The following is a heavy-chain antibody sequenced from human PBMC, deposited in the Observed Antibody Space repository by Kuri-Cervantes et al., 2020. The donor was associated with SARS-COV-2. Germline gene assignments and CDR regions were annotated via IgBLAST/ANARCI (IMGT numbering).Heavy chain of an antibody. Sequence: ESLKISCAVYGGSFSGYYWSWIRQPPGKGLEWIGEINHSGSTYYNPSLKSRVTISVDTSKNQFSLKLSSVTAADTAVYYCARGRGDYYYYYGMDVWGQGTTVTVSS. J-gene: IGHJ6*02. CDR1: GGSFSGYY. D-gene: IGHD3-10*01. CDR3: ARGRGDYYYYYGMDV. CDR2: INHSGST. V-gene: IGHV4-34*01.